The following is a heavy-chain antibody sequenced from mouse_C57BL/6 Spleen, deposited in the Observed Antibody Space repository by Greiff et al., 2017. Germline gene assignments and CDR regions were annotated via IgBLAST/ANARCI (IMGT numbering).Heavy chain of an antibody. J-gene: IGHJ2*01. CDR3: ARSGGLRRPPPFDY. D-gene: IGHD2-4*01. CDR1: GYTFTDYN. CDR2: INPNNGGT. V-gene: IGHV1-18*01. Sequence: VQLQQSGPELVKPGASVKIPCKASGYTFTDYNMDWVKQSHGKSLEWIGDINPNNGGTIYNQKFKGKATLTVDKSSSTAYMELRSLTSEDTAVYYCARSGGLRRPPPFDYWGQGTTLTVSS.